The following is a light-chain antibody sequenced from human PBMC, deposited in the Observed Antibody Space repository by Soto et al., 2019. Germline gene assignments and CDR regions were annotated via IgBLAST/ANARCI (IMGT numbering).Light chain of an antibody. Sequence: EIVWTQSPGTLSLSTGDRATLSCRASQSLSSSYLTWYQQKAGQAPRLLIYEASSRAAGIPDRFSGSGSGTDFTLTISRLEPEDFAVYYCQQYVSSPRTFGQGTKVEIK. CDR2: EAS. J-gene: IGKJ1*01. CDR1: QSLSSSY. V-gene: IGKV3-20*01. CDR3: QQYVSSPRT.